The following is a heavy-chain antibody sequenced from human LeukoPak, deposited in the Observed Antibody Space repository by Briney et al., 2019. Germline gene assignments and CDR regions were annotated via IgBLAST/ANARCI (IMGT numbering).Heavy chain of an antibody. D-gene: IGHD2/OR15-2a*01. CDR1: GFTFSSYA. V-gene: IGHV3-23*01. J-gene: IGHJ5*02. Sequence: ASLRLSCAASGFTFSSYAMSWVRQAPGKGLEWVSVISGSGGGASYADSVKGRFTISRDNSKNTLYLQMNSLRAEDTAVYYCAKVSKGGSTRWFDPWGQGTLVTVSS. CDR2: ISGSGGGA. CDR3: AKVSKGGSTRWFDP.